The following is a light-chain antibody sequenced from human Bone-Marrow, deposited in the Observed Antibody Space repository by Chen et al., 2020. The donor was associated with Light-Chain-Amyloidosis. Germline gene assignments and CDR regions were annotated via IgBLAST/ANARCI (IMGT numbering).Light chain of an antibody. V-gene: IGLV1-40*01. Sequence: QSVLTQPPSVAGAPGQRVTISRPWCSSNIGANSDVHWYQQLPGTAPNLLIYGNKNRPAGVPDRFSAAKSGTAASLAITGLQAEDEDDYYCQSYDSSMSGSVFGGGTKLTVL. CDR3: QSYDSSMSGSV. CDR2: GNK. J-gene: IGLJ2*01. CDR1: SSNIGANSD.